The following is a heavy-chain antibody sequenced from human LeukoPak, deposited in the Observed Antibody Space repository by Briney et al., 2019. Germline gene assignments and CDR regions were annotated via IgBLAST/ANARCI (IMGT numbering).Heavy chain of an antibody. D-gene: IGHD6-13*01. CDR2: IYYSGST. V-gene: IGHV4-59*08. Sequence: SETLSLTCTVSGGSISSYYWSWIRQPPGKGLEWIGYIYYSGSTNYNPSLKSRVTISVDTSKNQFSLKLSSVTAADTAVYYCARLGPYSSSWYDYWGQATLVTVSS. CDR1: GGSISSYY. J-gene: IGHJ4*02. CDR3: ARLGPYSSSWYDY.